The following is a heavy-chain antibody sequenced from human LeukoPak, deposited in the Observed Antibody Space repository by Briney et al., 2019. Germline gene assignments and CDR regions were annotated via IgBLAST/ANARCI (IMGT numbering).Heavy chain of an antibody. J-gene: IGHJ4*02. CDR3: ARDMGPIAVAGTSAGADY. CDR1: GYTFTGYY. Sequence: ASVKVSCKASGYTFTGYYMHWVRQAPGQGLEWMGWINPNSGGTNYAQKFQGRVTMTRDTSISTAYMELSRLRSDDTAVYYCARDMGPIAVAGTSAGADYWGQGTPVTVSS. V-gene: IGHV1-2*02. CDR2: INPNSGGT. D-gene: IGHD6-19*01.